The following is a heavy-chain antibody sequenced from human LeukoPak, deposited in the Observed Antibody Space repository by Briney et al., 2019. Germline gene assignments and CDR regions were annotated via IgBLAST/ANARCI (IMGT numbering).Heavy chain of an antibody. CDR3: ARDRFSGTVTLSSAFDI. V-gene: IGHV3-30-3*01. Sequence: QPGGSLRLSCAASGFTFSSYAMHWVRQAPGKGLEWVAVISYDGSNKYYADSVKGRFTISRDNSKNTLYLQMNSLRAEDTAVYYCARDRFSGTVTLSSAFDIWGQGTMVTVSS. J-gene: IGHJ3*02. CDR1: GFTFSSYA. D-gene: IGHD4-17*01. CDR2: ISYDGSNK.